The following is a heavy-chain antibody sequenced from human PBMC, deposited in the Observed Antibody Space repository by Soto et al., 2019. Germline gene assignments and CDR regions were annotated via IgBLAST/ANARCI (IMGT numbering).Heavy chain of an antibody. Sequence: PGRSLRLSSAAYGFTCSSYAMSWVRQAPGEGLEWVSGITGSGGRTYYADSVKGRFTISRDNSKNTLYLQMNSLRAEDTAVYYFAKDGNPLGLLYSSMFDRSGQRAPVTV. V-gene: IGHV3-23*01. CDR1: GFTCSSYA. D-gene: IGHD2-2*02. J-gene: IGHJ5*02. CDR3: AKDGNPLGLLYSSMFDR. CDR2: ITGSGGRT.